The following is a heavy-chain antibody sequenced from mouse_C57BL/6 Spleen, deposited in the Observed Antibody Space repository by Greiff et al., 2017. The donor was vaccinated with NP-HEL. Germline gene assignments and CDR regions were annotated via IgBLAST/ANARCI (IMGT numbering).Heavy chain of an antibody. Sequence: EVHLVESGGGLVKPGGSLKLSCAASGFTFSSYAMSWVRQTPEKRLEWVATISDGGSYTYYPDNVKGRFTISRDNAKNNLYLQMSHLKSEDTAMYYCARGDYGTRWGFAYWGQGTLVTVSA. CDR1: GFTFSSYA. V-gene: IGHV5-4*01. CDR2: ISDGGSYT. D-gene: IGHD1-1*01. CDR3: ARGDYGTRWGFAY. J-gene: IGHJ3*01.